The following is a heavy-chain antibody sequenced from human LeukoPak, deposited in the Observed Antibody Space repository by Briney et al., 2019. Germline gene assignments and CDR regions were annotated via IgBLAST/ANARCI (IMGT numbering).Heavy chain of an antibody. D-gene: IGHD1-26*01. Sequence: SETLSLTCTVSGGSISSSSYYWGWIRQPPGKGLEWIGRIYYSGSTYYNPSLKSRVTRSVDTSNSQFSVKLRYVSAEYTAVHYCGASHSAVEGPSATKIGAAVGAGSKFWGQGNLVTVSS. V-gene: IGHV4-39*01. CDR1: GGSISSSSYY. CDR2: IYYSGST. J-gene: IGHJ4*02. CDR3: GASHSAVEGPSATKIGAAVGAGSKF.